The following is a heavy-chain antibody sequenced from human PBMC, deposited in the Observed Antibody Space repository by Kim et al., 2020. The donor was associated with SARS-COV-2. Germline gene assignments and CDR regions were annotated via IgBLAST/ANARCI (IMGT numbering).Heavy chain of an antibody. V-gene: IGHV3-23*01. J-gene: IGHJ4*02. Sequence: YSADSVKGRFTISRDNSKNSLALHMNSLRVDDMAVYFCVKELRSDTSSLDYWGQGTLVTVSS. D-gene: IGHD3-3*01. CDR3: VKELRSDTSSLDY.